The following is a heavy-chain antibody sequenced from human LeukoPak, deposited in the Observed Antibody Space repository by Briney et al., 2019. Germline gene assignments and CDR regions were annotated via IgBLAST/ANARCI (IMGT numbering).Heavy chain of an antibody. Sequence: KPSETLSLTCTVSGFSISSSFYWGWIRQPPGKGLEWIGSIYHSGNTYYNPSLKSRVTISVDTSKNQFSLRLTSVTAADTAIYYCARDSPPGDEQVFGYWGQGTLVTVSS. CDR1: GFSISSSFY. CDR2: IYHSGNT. D-gene: IGHD3-10*01. J-gene: IGHJ4*02. V-gene: IGHV4-38-2*02. CDR3: ARDSPPGDEQVFGY.